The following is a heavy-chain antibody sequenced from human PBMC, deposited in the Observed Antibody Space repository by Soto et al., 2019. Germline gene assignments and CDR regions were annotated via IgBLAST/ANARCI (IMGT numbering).Heavy chain of an antibody. CDR1: GGSISSGDYY. V-gene: IGHV4-30-4*01. CDR3: AREPPGRKFGRGSYYYYGMGV. Sequence: SETLSLTCTVSGGSISSGDYYWSWIRQPPGKGLEWIGYIYYSGSTYYNPSLKSRVTISVDTSKNQFSLKLSSVTAADTAVYYWAREPPGRKFGRGSYYYYGMGVWGQGTTVNVSS. D-gene: IGHD3-10*01. J-gene: IGHJ6*02. CDR2: IYYSGST.